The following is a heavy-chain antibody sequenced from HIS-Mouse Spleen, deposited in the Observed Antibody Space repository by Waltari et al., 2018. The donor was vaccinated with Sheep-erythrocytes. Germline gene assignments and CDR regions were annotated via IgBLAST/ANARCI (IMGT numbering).Heavy chain of an antibody. D-gene: IGHD6-6*01. Sequence: QLQLQESGPGLVKPSETLSLTCTVSGGSISSSSYYWGWIRQPPGKGLEWIGGIYYSGGTYYNPSLKSRVTISVDTSKNQFSLKLSSVTAADTAVYYCARVSVAARFDYWGQGTLVTVSS. J-gene: IGHJ4*02. CDR2: IYYSGGT. CDR3: ARVSVAARFDY. V-gene: IGHV4-39*07. CDR1: GGSISSSSYY.